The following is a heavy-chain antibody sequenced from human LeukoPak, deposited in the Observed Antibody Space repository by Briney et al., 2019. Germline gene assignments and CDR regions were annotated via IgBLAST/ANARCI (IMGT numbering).Heavy chain of an antibody. Sequence: ETLSLTCTVSGGSISSYYWSWIRQPPGKGLEWIGYIYYSGSTNYNPSLKSRVTISVDTSKNQFSLKLSSVTAADTAVYYCARGGRSPDAFDIWGQGTMVTVSS. J-gene: IGHJ3*02. CDR2: IYYSGST. V-gene: IGHV4-59*01. CDR1: GGSISSYY. CDR3: ARGGRSPDAFDI.